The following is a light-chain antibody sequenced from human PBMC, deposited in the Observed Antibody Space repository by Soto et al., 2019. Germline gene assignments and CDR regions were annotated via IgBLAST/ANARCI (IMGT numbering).Light chain of an antibody. CDR3: QQRSNWPT. CDR2: DAS. CDR1: QSVSSY. J-gene: IGKJ1*01. Sequence: IVLTQSPATLSLSPGARATLSCRASQSVSSYLAWYQQKPGQAPRLLIYDASNRATGIPARFSGSGSGTDFTLTISSLEPEDFAVYYCQQRSNWPTFGQGTKVEIK. V-gene: IGKV3-11*01.